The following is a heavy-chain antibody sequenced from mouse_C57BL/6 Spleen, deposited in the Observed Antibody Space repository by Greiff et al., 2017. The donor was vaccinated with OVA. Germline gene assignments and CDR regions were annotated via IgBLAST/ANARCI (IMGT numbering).Heavy chain of an antibody. CDR2: IWTGGGT. CDR1: GFSLTSYA. Sequence: VQGVESGPGLVAPSQSLSITCTVSGFSLTSYAISWVRQPPGKGLEWLGVIWTGGGTNYNSALKSRLSISKDKAKSQVFLKMNRLQTDDTAWYYCARNDGGLRGDAMDYWGQGTSVTVSS. CDR3: ARNDGGLRGDAMDY. J-gene: IGHJ4*01. V-gene: IGHV2-9-1*01. D-gene: IGHD2-4*01.